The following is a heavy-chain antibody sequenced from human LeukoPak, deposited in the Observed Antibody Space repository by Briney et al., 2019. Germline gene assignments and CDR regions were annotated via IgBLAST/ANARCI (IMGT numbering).Heavy chain of an antibody. D-gene: IGHD1-26*01. CDR3: ARENSGSYREFDY. J-gene: IGHJ4*02. V-gene: IGHV1-69*04. Sequence: SVKVSCKASGETFSSYAINWVRQAPGQGPEWMGRITPFLGIANYPQKFQGRVTITADESTTTAYMELSSLRSEDTAVYYCARENSGSYREFDYWGQGTLVTVSS. CDR2: ITPFLGIA. CDR1: GETFSSYA.